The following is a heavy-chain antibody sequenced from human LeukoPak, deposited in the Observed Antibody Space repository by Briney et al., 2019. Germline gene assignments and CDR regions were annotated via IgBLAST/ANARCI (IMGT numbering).Heavy chain of an antibody. CDR2: ISYSGST. D-gene: IGHD4-17*01. J-gene: IGHJ5*02. CDR3: ARDLGGLTGLRLDWFDP. Sequence: SETLSLTCTVSGGSISSSSYYWGWIRQPPGKGLEWIGSISYSGSTYYNPSLKSRVTISVDTSKNQFSLKLSSVTAADTAVYYCARDLGGLTGLRLDWFDPWGQGTLVTVSS. CDR1: GGSISSSSYY. V-gene: IGHV4-39*07.